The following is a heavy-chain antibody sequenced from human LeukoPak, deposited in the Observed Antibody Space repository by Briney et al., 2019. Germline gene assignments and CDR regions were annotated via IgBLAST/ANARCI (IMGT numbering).Heavy chain of an antibody. CDR1: GGSISSYY. J-gene: IGHJ5*02. Sequence: SETLSLTCSVSGGSISSYYWSWIRQPPGKGLECIGYFYYSGSTNYNPSLESRVTISGDTSKNQVSLKLSSVTAADTAVYYCAKGPGVDFWSGYYGWFDPWGQGTLVTVSS. D-gene: IGHD3-3*01. V-gene: IGHV4-59*01. CDR2: FYYSGST. CDR3: AKGPGVDFWSGYYGWFDP.